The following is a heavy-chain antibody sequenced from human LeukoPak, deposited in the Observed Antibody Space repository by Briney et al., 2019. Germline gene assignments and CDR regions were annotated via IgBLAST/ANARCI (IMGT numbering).Heavy chain of an antibody. CDR2: IYHSGST. Sequence: ETLSLTCTVSGGSISSYYWGWIRQPPGKGLEWIGSIYHSGSTYYNPSLKTRVTISVDTSKNQFSLKLSSVTAADTAVYYCARYYSSSLRVDYWGRGTLVTVSS. CDR3: ARYYSSSLRVDY. D-gene: IGHD6-13*01. V-gene: IGHV4-38-2*02. J-gene: IGHJ4*02. CDR1: GGSISSYY.